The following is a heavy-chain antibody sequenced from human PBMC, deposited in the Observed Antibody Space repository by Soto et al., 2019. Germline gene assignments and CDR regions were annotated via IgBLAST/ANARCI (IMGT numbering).Heavy chain of an antibody. D-gene: IGHD5-12*01. Sequence: GGSLRLSCAASGFTFSSYWMSWVRQAPGKGLEWVANIKQDGSEKYYVDSVKGRFTISRDNAKNSLYLQMNSLRAEDTAVYYCARDIVATSSSDAFDIWGQGTMVTVSS. CDR1: GFTFSSYW. CDR3: ARDIVATSSSDAFDI. CDR2: IKQDGSEK. J-gene: IGHJ3*02. V-gene: IGHV3-7*01.